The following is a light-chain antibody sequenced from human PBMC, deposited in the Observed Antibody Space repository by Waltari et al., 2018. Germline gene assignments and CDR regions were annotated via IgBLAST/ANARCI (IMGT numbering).Light chain of an antibody. CDR2: GKD. CDR3: HSRVVSNVRGA. CDR1: SLRSYD. J-gene: IGLJ2*01. V-gene: IGLV3-19*01. Sequence: SSELTQDPAVSVALGQTVRITCQGDSLRSYDASWYQQKPGQAPILVIYGKDNRPSVIPDRLAGSTSGNTASLTITGSQAEDEADYYCHSRVVSNVRGAFGGGTKLTVL.